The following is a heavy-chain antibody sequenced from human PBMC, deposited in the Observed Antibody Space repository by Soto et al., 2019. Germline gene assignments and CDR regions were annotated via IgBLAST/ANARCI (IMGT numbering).Heavy chain of an antibody. Sequence: EVQLVETGGGLIQPGGSLRLSCAASGFTVSSNYMSWVRQAPGKGLEWVSVIYSGGSTYYADSVKGRFTISRDNSKNTLYLQMNSLRAEDTAVYYCARAKRRGLYSPGYFDLWGRGTLVTVSS. CDR1: GFTVSSNY. V-gene: IGHV3-53*02. CDR2: IYSGGST. CDR3: ARAKRRGLYSPGYFDL. J-gene: IGHJ2*01. D-gene: IGHD2-15*01.